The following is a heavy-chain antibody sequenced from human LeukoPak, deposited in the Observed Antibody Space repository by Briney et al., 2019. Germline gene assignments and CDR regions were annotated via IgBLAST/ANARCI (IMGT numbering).Heavy chain of an antibody. CDR2: IYYSGST. J-gene: IGHJ5*02. D-gene: IGHD1-20*01. CDR1: GGSISSYY. V-gene: IGHV4-59*01. Sequence: SETLSLTCTVSGGSISSYYWSWIRQPPGKGLEWIGYIYYSGSTNYNPSLKSRVTISVDTSKNQFSLKLSSVTAADTAVYYCARSTNWNGWFDPWGQGTLVTVSS. CDR3: ARSTNWNGWFDP.